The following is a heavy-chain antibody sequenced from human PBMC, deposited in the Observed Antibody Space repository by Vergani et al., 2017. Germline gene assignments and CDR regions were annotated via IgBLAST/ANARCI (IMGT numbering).Heavy chain of an antibody. D-gene: IGHD6-13*01. CDR2: IYYSGST. CDR3: AGDSSSWQRADY. CDR1: GVSITTYY. Sequence: QVRLPESGPGLVKPSETLSLICTVSGVSITTYYWSWVRQPPGKGLEWLGYIYYSGSTTYNPSLKSRLTISVDTSKNQFSLRLSSVTAADTALYYCAGDSSSWQRADYWGQGTLVTVSS. V-gene: IGHV4-59*01. J-gene: IGHJ4*02.